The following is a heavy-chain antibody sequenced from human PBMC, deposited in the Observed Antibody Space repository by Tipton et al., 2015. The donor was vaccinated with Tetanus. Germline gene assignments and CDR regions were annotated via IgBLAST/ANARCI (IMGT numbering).Heavy chain of an antibody. CDR3: ARRRTSAALGLWLDP. D-gene: IGHD2-15*01. CDR2: IYPGDSYS. J-gene: IGHJ5*02. Sequence: QLVQSGAEVKQPGESLKISCKGSGYMFSSHWIGWVRQVPGKGLEWLGPIYPGDSYSNYSPSFEGQVTISVDRSIDTAYLQWSSLTASDTAMYYCARRRTSAALGLWLDPWGQGTLVTVSS. CDR1: GYMFSSHW. V-gene: IGHV5-51*01.